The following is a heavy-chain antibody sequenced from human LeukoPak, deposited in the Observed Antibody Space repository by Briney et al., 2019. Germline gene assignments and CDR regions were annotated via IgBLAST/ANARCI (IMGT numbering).Heavy chain of an antibody. CDR1: GGSFSGYY. Sequence: SETLSLTCAVYGGSFSGYYWSWIRQPPGKGLEWIGEINHSGSTNYDPPLKSRVTISVDTSKNQLSLKLTSVTAADTAVYYCARGSGTVTTWGQGTLVTVSS. CDR3: ARGSGTVTT. V-gene: IGHV4-34*01. CDR2: INHSGST. J-gene: IGHJ5*02. D-gene: IGHD4-17*01.